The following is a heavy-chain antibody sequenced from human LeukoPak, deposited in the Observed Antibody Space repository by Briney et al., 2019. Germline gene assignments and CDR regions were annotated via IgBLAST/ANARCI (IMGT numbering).Heavy chain of an antibody. D-gene: IGHD3-3*01. V-gene: IGHV1-18*01. CDR1: GYTFTSYG. J-gene: IGHJ6*02. Sequence: ASVKVSCKASGYTFTSYGISWVRQAPGQGLEWMGWISAYNGNTNYAQKLQGRVTMTTDTSTSTAYMELRSLRSDDTAVYYCARDQIRFLEWLLYGSWRYGDYYYYGMDVWGQGTTVTVSS. CDR2: ISAYNGNT. CDR3: ARDQIRFLEWLLYGSWRYGDYYYYGMDV.